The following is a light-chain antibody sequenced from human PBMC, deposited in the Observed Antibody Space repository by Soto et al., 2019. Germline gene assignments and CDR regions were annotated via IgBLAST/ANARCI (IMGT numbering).Light chain of an antibody. CDR2: GAS. CDR1: QSVRSGY. J-gene: IGKJ4*01. Sequence: EIVLTQSPGTLSLSPGERATLSCRASQSVRSGYFAWYQQKPGQAPRLLIVGASSRATGIPDRFSGGGSGTVFTLTSSILEPEDFALYCWHQYDNSPLTFGGGTKVDIK. CDR3: HQYDNSPLT. V-gene: IGKV3-20*01.